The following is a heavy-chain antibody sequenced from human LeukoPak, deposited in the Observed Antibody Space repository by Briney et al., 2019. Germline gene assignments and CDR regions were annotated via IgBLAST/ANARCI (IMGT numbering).Heavy chain of an antibody. D-gene: IGHD2-2*01. Sequence: SETLSLTCAVYGGSFSGYYWSWIRQPPGKGLEWIGEINHSGSTNYNPSLKSRVTISVDTSKNQFSLKLSSVTAADTAVYYCARRSGVVVGHSYYFDCWGQGTLVTVSS. J-gene: IGHJ4*02. CDR2: INHSGST. V-gene: IGHV4-34*01. CDR3: ARRSGVVVGHSYYFDC. CDR1: GGSFSGYY.